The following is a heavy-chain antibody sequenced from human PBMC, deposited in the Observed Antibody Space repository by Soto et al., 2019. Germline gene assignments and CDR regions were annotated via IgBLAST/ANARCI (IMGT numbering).Heavy chain of an antibody. V-gene: IGHV1-69*06. J-gene: IGHJ6*02. CDR1: GGTFSSYA. Sequence: QVQLVQSGAEVKKPGSSVKVSCKASGGTFSSYAISWVRQAPGQGLEWMGGIIPIFGTANYAQKFQGRVTITEDKSTSTAYMELSSLISEDTAVYYCARLRFLEWFSRYYYVMDVWGQGTTVTVSS. D-gene: IGHD3-3*01. CDR3: ARLRFLEWFSRYYYVMDV. CDR2: IIPIFGTA.